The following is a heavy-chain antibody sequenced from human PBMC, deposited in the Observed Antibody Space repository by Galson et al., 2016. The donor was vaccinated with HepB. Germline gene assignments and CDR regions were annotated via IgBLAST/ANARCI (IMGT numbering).Heavy chain of an antibody. CDR3: VTPGRRSDFDY. CDR1: GYTFTNYF. Sequence: SVKVSCKASGYTFTNYFLHWVRQAPGQGLEWMGRVKPNGGDTNYAQKFQGRVTMTWETSISTAFMKLSSLTSDGTAVYYCVTPGRRSDFDYWGQGTLVTVSS. V-gene: IGHV1-2*06. D-gene: IGHD7-27*01. J-gene: IGHJ4*02. CDR2: VKPNGGDT.